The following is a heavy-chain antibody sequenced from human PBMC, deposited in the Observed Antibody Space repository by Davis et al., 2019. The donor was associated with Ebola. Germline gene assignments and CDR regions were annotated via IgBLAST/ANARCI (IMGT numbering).Heavy chain of an antibody. CDR3: ASQGHSSGWPWFDP. CDR2: INHSGST. V-gene: IGHV4-34*01. J-gene: IGHJ5*02. CDR1: ARSSSGYY. D-gene: IGHD6-19*01. Sequence: MPSQTLSLTCPLYARSSSGYYCGYLLPRPGKGLEWIGEINHSGSTNYNPSLKSRVTISVDTSKNQFSLKLSSVTAADTAVYYCASQGHSSGWPWFDPWGQGTLVTVSS.